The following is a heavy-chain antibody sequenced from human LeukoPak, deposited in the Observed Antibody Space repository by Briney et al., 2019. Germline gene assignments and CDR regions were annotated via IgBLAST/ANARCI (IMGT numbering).Heavy chain of an antibody. CDR1: GGSFSGYY. D-gene: IGHD3-3*01. J-gene: IGHJ4*02. Sequence: SETLSLTCAVSGGSFSGYYWSWIRQPPGKGLEWIGEINHSGSTNYNPSLKSRVTISVDTSKDQFSLKLSSVTAADTAVYYCARGNSKDYDFWSGYQNYFDYWGQGTLVTVSS. V-gene: IGHV4-34*01. CDR3: ARGNSKDYDFWSGYQNYFDY. CDR2: INHSGST.